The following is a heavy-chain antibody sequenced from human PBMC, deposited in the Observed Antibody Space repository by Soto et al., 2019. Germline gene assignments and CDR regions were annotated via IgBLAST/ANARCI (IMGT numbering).Heavy chain of an antibody. V-gene: IGHV1-69*06. CDR1: GGTFNSYL. J-gene: IGHJ4*02. Sequence: QVQLVQSGAEVKNPGSSVKVSCKTSGGTFNSYLIDWVRQAPGQGLEWMGGIIPAFGTAKYAQKFQGRVTITADKSTTTAYMELRTLTSEDTAVYYCARGLDQPPVGLYFDTWGQVTLVTVSS. D-gene: IGHD2-2*01. CDR3: ARGLDQPPVGLYFDT. CDR2: IIPAFGTA.